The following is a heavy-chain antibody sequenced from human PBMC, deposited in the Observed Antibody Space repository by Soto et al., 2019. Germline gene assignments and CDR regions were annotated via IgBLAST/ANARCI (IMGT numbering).Heavy chain of an antibody. Sequence: EVQLVESGGGLVQPGGSLKLSCAASGFTFSGSAMHWVRQASGKGLEWVGRIRSKANSYATAYAASVKGRFTISRDDSKNTAYLQMNSLKTEDTAVYYCTRDYYDCSGYPFDYWGQGTLVTVSS. CDR1: GFTFSGSA. D-gene: IGHD3-22*01. CDR3: TRDYYDCSGYPFDY. J-gene: IGHJ4*02. V-gene: IGHV3-73*02. CDR2: IRSKANSYAT.